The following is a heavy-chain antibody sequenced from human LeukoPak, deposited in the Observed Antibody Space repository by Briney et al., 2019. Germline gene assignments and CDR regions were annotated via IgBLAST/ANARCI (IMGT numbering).Heavy chain of an antibody. J-gene: IGHJ1*01. V-gene: IGHV4-59*06. CDR3: ARVESMDYYDSSGFFQH. CDR1: GGSISSYY. Sequence: SETLSLTCSVSGGSISSYYWSWIRQHPGKGLEWIGYIYYNGSTYYNPSLKSRVTISVDTSKNQFSLKLSSVTAADTAVYYCARVESMDYYDSSGFFQHWGQGTLVTVSS. D-gene: IGHD3-22*01. CDR2: IYYNGST.